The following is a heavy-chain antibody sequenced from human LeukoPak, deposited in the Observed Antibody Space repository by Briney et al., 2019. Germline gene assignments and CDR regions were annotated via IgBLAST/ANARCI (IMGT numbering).Heavy chain of an antibody. V-gene: IGHV4-59*01. Sequence: PSETLSLTCTVSGGSISNYYWSWIRQPPGKGLEWIGHIYYNGRTTYNPSLKSRASISVDTSENQLSLKVSSVTAADTAVYYCARDLAYCGGDCYSRYFDVWGRGTLVTVSS. J-gene: IGHJ2*01. CDR1: GGSISNYY. CDR3: ARDLAYCGGDCYSRYFDV. CDR2: IYYNGRT. D-gene: IGHD2-21*02.